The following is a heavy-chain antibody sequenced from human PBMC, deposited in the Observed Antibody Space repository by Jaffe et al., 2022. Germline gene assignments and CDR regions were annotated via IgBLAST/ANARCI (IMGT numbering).Heavy chain of an antibody. Sequence: EVQLLESGGGLVQPGGSLRLSCAASGFTFSSYAMSWVRQAPGKGLEWVSAISGSGGSTYYADSVKGRFTISRDNSKNTLYLQMNSLRAEDTAVYYCANTLQEGIVVVPAAAYYYMDVWGKGTTVTVSS. D-gene: IGHD2-2*01. J-gene: IGHJ6*03. CDR2: ISGSGGST. CDR1: GFTFSSYA. V-gene: IGHV3-23*01. CDR3: ANTLQEGIVVVPAAAYYYMDV.